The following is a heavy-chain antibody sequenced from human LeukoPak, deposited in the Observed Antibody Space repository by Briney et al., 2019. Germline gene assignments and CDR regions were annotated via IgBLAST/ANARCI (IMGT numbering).Heavy chain of an antibody. CDR3: ARHSPRGDLFDY. Sequence: SETLSLTCTVSGGSISSGGYYWSWIRQHPGKGLEWIGYIYYSGSTYYNPSLKSRVTISVDTSKNQFSLKLSSVTAADTAVYYCARHSPRGDLFDYWGQGTLVTVSS. CDR2: IYYSGST. J-gene: IGHJ4*02. CDR1: GGSISSGGYY. D-gene: IGHD4-17*01. V-gene: IGHV4-31*03.